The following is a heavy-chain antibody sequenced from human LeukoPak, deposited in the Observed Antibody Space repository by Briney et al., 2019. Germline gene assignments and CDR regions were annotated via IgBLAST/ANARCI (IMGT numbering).Heavy chain of an antibody. CDR1: GGSISSYY. CDR2: MYYRGNT. Sequence: PSETLSLTCTVSGGSISSYYWSWIRQPPGKGLEWIGYMYYRGNTNYDPSLKSRVTISIDTPNNQSSLKLSSVTAADTAVYYGASRSLMVRGVIGWGQGTLVTVSS. D-gene: IGHD3-10*01. V-gene: IGHV4-59*01. CDR3: ASRSLMVRGVIG. J-gene: IGHJ4*02.